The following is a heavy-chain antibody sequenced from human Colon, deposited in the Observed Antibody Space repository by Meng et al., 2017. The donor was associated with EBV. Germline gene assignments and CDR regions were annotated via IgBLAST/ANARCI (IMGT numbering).Heavy chain of an antibody. D-gene: IGHD3-22*01. J-gene: IGHJ5*01. CDR3: ARYVFDSSSLYSNWFDS. Sequence: QVQLQESGPGLVKPSXXLSLTCGVSGGSISSGTYYGGWIRQPPGKGLEWIAYIHYSGSTYYSPSLKSRVTISVDTSKNQLSLKLSSMTAADTAVYYCARYVFDSSSLYSNWFDSWGQGTLVTVSS. CDR2: IHYSGST. CDR1: GGSISSGTYY. V-gene: IGHV4-31*11.